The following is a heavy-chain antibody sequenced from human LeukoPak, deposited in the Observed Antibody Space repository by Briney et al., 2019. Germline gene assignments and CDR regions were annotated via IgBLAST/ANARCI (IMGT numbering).Heavy chain of an antibody. CDR3: ERDLGDSSSWCRLFDP. V-gene: IGHV1-24*01. CDR2: FDPEDGQT. D-gene: IGHD6-13*01. CDR1: GYTLTELS. Sequence: ASVKVSCKVYGYTLTELSMHWVRQAPGKGLEWMGGFDPEDGQTIYAQRFQGRVTMTEDTSTNTAYMELSSLRSEDTAVYYCERDLGDSSSWCRLFDPWGQGTLVTVSS. J-gene: IGHJ5*02.